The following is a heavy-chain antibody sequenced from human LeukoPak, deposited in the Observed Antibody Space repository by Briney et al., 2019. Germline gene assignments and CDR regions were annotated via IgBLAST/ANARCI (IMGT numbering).Heavy chain of an antibody. CDR2: ISSSSSTI. CDR1: GFTFSNYW. V-gene: IGHV3-48*01. CDR3: ARCSTGLVRYFDY. J-gene: IGHJ4*02. Sequence: GGSLRLSCAASGFTFSNYWMHWVRQAPGKGLEWVSYISSSSSTIYYADSVKGRFTISRDNAKNSLYLQMNSLRAEDTAVYYCARCSTGLVRYFDYWGQGTLVTVSS. D-gene: IGHD6-19*01.